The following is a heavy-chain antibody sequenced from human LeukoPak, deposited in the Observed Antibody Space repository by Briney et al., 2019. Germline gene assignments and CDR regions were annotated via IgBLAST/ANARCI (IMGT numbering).Heavy chain of an antibody. CDR3: ARDVNMATTYDY. D-gene: IGHD5-24*01. V-gene: IGHV4-59*01. CDR2: IYYSGST. CDR1: GGSISSYY. Sequence: PSETLSLTCTVSGGSISSYYWSWIRQPPGKGLEWIGYIYYSGSTNYSPSLESRVTISVDTSKNQFSLKLSSVTAADTAVYYCARDVNMATTYDYWGQGTLVTVSS. J-gene: IGHJ4*02.